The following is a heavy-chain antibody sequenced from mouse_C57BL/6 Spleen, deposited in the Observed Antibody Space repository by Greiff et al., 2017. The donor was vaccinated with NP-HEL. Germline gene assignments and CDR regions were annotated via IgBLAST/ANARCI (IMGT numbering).Heavy chain of an antibody. CDR3: ARRHYGSSSYYYAMDY. Sequence: VQLQQPGAELVKPGASVKLSCKASGYTFTSYWMQWVKQRPGQGLEWIGEIDPSDSYTNYNQKFKGKATLTVDTSSSTAYMQLSSLTSEDSAVYYCARRHYGSSSYYYAMDYWGQGTSVTVSS. CDR1: GYTFTSYW. D-gene: IGHD1-1*01. CDR2: IDPSDSYT. J-gene: IGHJ4*01. V-gene: IGHV1-50*01.